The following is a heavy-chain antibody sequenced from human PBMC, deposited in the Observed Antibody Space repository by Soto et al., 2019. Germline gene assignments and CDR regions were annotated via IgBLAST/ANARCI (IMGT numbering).Heavy chain of an antibody. CDR3: AKDRHSSTSYY. Sequence: GGSLRLSCAASGFTFSSHGMHWVRQAPGKGLEWVAVISYDGSNKYYADSVKGRFTISRDNSKNTLYLQMNSLRAEDTAVYYCAKDRHSSTSYYWGQGTLVTVSS. V-gene: IGHV3-30*18. D-gene: IGHD6-13*01. CDR1: GFTFSSHG. CDR2: ISYDGSNK. J-gene: IGHJ4*02.